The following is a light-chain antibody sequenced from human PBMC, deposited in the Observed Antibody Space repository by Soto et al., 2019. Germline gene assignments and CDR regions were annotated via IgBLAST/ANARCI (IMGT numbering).Light chain of an antibody. Sequence: QSVLTQSPSASATPGQRVTISCSGSSSNIGRNTVNWYQQLPGSAPKLLIYTNNQRPSGVPDRFSGSKSGTSVSLAISGLQSEDEADYYCAVWDESLNVMLFGGGTKLTVL. J-gene: IGLJ2*01. V-gene: IGLV1-44*01. CDR2: TNN. CDR1: SSNIGRNT. CDR3: AVWDESLNVML.